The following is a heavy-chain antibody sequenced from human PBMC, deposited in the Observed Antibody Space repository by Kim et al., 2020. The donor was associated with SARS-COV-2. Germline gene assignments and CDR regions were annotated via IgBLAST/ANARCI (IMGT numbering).Heavy chain of an antibody. CDR3: VRGAVAGTYGMDF. Sequence: GGSLRLSCSASGFTFSSYDMHWVRQGIGKGLEWVSAIDSAGDTFYPSSVKGRFTNSRENAKNSFYLQMNNLSVGDTAVYYCVRGAVAGTYGMDFWGQGTTVTVSS. V-gene: IGHV3-13*01. CDR2: IDSAGDT. D-gene: IGHD6-19*01. J-gene: IGHJ6*02. CDR1: GFTFSSYD.